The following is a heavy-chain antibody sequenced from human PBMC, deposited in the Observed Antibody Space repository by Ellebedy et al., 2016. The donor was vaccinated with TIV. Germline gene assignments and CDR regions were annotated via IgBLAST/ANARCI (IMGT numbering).Heavy chain of an antibody. D-gene: IGHD4-17*01. CDR2: IYSVGDT. CDR1: GFSVSKKY. CDR3: ATDPDGVYGDTTHY. Sequence: GESLKISCAAFGFSVSKKYMNWVRQAPGKGLEWISVIYSVGDTHYADSVKGRFSVSRDNSKNTLYLQMNNVRAEDTAMYYCATDPDGVYGDTTHYWGRGTLVTVSS. J-gene: IGHJ4*02. V-gene: IGHV3-53*01.